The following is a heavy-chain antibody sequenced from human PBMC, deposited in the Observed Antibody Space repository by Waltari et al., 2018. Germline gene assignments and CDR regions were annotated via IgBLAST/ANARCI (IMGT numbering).Heavy chain of an antibody. D-gene: IGHD3-3*01. CDR1: GASFSDYY. CDR3: TRGGNYDFWSHRPFVDP. Sequence: QVQLQQWGAGLLGPSETLSLTCAVYGASFSDYYWGWVRQPPGKGLEWIGQIRDPGSTNYNPSLKSRVTISIDTPRSQFSLRLSSVTAADTALYFCTRGGNYDFWSHRPFVDPWGQGTLVTVSS. V-gene: IGHV4-34*01. CDR2: IRDPGST. J-gene: IGHJ5*02.